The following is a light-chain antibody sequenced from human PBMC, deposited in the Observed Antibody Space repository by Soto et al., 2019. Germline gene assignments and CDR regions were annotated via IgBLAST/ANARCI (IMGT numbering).Light chain of an antibody. CDR2: GNT. V-gene: IGLV1-40*01. J-gene: IGLJ2*01. CDR3: PSFDSMRSDV. Sequence: QSVLTQPPSVSGAPGQRVTISCTGSSSNIGAGYVVHWYQQLPGRAHNLLINGNTHRPSGVPDRSSGSKSGTAAFLTITGLQAEDEDDYYCPSFDSMRSDVFGGGTKVTVL. CDR1: SSNIGAGYV.